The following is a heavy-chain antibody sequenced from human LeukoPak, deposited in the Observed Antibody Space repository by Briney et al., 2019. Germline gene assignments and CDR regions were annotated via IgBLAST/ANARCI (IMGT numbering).Heavy chain of an antibody. Sequence: GGSLRLSCAPSGFTVSSNYMSWVRQAPGKGLEWVSLIYSGGSTYYADSVKGRFTISKDNSKNTLYLQMTSLRAEDTAVYYCARRAGGYSHPYDYWGQGTLVTVSS. J-gene: IGHJ4*02. D-gene: IGHD4-23*01. V-gene: IGHV3-53*01. CDR3: ARRAGGYSHPYDY. CDR2: IYSGGST. CDR1: GFTVSSNY.